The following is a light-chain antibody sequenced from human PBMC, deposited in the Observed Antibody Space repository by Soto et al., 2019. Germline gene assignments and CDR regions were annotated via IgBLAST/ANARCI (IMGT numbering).Light chain of an antibody. CDR3: HQYDNAPFP. V-gene: IGKV3-20*01. J-gene: IGKJ3*01. CDR2: GAS. Sequence: EIVLTQSPGTLSLSPGERATLSCRASQSLSSNYLAWYQQRPGQSPRLLVYGASSRATGIPDRFSGSGFGTDFAFTISRLEPEDSAVYYCHQYDNAPFPFGPGTRVGIK. CDR1: QSLSSNY.